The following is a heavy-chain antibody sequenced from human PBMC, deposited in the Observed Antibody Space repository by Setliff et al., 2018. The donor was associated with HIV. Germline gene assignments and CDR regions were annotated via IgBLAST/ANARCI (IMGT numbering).Heavy chain of an antibody. D-gene: IGHD3-9*01. CDR2: IYYSGST. Sequence: SETLSLTCTVSGASISSGDYYWSWIRQPPGKGLEWIGYIYYSGSTYYKPSLKSRVTISIDTSKSQFSLKLSSVTATDTAVYYCARARKDILTGYKYGTFDYWGQGALVTVSS. V-gene: IGHV4-30-4*08. CDR3: ARARKDILTGYKYGTFDY. J-gene: IGHJ4*02. CDR1: GASISSGDYY.